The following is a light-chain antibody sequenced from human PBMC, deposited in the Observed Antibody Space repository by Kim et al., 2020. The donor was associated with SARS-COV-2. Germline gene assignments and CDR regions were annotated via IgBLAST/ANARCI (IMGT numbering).Light chain of an antibody. Sequence: VALGTTATITCGRHNSGSKNVPWYQQKPGQAPVLVIYRDSNRPSGIPERFSGSNSGNTATLTISRAQAGDEADYYCQVWDSSTVVFGGGTKLTVL. J-gene: IGLJ2*01. CDR1: NSGSKN. CDR3: QVWDSSTVV. CDR2: RDS. V-gene: IGLV3-9*01.